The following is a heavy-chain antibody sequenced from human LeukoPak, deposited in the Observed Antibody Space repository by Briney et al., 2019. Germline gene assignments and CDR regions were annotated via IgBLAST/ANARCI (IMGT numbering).Heavy chain of an antibody. CDR3: AKDRGDYYDSGSMDY. Sequence: GRSLRLSCAASGFTFDDYAMHWVRQAPGKGLEWVSGISWNSGSIGYADSVKGRFTISRDNAKNSLYLQMNSLRAEDTALYYCAKDRGDYYDSGSMDYWGQGTLVTVSS. CDR2: ISWNSGSI. V-gene: IGHV3-9*01. J-gene: IGHJ4*02. CDR1: GFTFDDYA. D-gene: IGHD3-22*01.